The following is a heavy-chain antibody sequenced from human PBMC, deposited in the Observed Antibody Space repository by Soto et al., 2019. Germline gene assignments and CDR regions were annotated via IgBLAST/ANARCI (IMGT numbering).Heavy chain of an antibody. Sequence: QITLKESGPTLVKPTQTLTLTCTFSGFSLSARGVGVGWIRQPPGKALEWLTFIYWDDDKRFSPSLKSTLTITMHSSTYQVDLTLVYMDPVDTGTYYRVHPTSYSSSRIDYWGQGTLVTVSS. CDR1: GFSLSARGVG. J-gene: IGHJ4*02. D-gene: IGHD6-6*01. V-gene: IGHV2-5*02. CDR3: VHPTSYSSSRIDY. CDR2: IYWDDDK.